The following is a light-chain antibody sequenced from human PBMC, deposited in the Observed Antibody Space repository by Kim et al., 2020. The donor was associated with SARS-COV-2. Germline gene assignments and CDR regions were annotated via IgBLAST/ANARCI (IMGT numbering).Light chain of an antibody. Sequence: DIQMTQSPATLSASVGDRVTISRRASLTMSRWLAWYRQKVGKSPELLIYAASRLESGVPSRFSGSGSGTEFTLTINNLQPDDFATYYCQQYKTYPYTFGQGTKVDIK. V-gene: IGKV1-5*01. J-gene: IGKJ2*01. CDR1: LTMSRW. CDR2: AAS. CDR3: QQYKTYPYT.